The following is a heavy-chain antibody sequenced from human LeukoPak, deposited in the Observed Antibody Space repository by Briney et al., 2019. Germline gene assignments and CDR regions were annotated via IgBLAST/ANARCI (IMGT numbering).Heavy chain of an antibody. CDR1: GGSISSYY. CDR3: ARGGMVTMVRGVSFDY. Sequence: SETLSLTCTVSGGSISSYYWSWIRQPPGKGLEWIGYIYYSGSTNYNPSLKSRVTISVDTSKNQFSLKLSSVPAADTAVYYCARGGMVTMVRGVSFDYWGQGTLVTVSS. V-gene: IGHV4-59*01. CDR2: IYYSGST. D-gene: IGHD3-10*01. J-gene: IGHJ4*02.